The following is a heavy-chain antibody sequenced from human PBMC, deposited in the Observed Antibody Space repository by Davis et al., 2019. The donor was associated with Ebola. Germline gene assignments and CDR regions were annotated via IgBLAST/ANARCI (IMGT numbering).Heavy chain of an antibody. CDR2: INAGNGNT. Sequence: ASVKVSCKTSGGTFTNYAVNWVRQAPGQRLEWMGWINAGNGNTKYSQKFQGRVTITRDTSASTAYMELSSLRSEDTAVYYCARGGSYFLKDYWGQGTLVTVSS. V-gene: IGHV1-3*01. J-gene: IGHJ4*02. CDR1: GGTFTNYA. CDR3: ARGGSYFLKDY. D-gene: IGHD1-26*01.